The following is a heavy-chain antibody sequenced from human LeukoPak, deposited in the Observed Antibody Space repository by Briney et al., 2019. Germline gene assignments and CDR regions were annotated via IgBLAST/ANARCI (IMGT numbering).Heavy chain of an antibody. V-gene: IGHV3-30*03. CDR2: ISYDGSNK. Sequence: GGSLRLSCAASGFTFSSYGMHWVRQAPGKGLEWVAVISYDGSNKYYADSVKGRFTISRDNSKNTLYLQMNSLRAEDTAVYYCARVFGSSSWYYFDYWGQGTLVTVSS. CDR1: GFTFSSYG. J-gene: IGHJ4*02. CDR3: ARVFGSSSWYYFDY. D-gene: IGHD6-13*01.